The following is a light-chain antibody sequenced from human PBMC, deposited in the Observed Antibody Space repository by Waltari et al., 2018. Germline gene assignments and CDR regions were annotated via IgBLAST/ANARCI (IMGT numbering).Light chain of an antibody. J-gene: IGKJ3*01. CDR1: QDIRND. Sequence: AIQITQSPSSLSASVVARVTITCRASQDIRNDLGWYQQKPGKAPKLLIFAASSLQSGVPSRFSGSGSGTDFTLTISSLQPEDFATYYCLQDYNYPFTFGPGTKEDIK. V-gene: IGKV1-6*01. CDR3: LQDYNYPFT. CDR2: AAS.